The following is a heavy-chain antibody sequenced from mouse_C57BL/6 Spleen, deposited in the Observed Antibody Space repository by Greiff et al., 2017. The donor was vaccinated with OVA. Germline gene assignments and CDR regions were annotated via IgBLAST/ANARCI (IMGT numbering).Heavy chain of an antibody. CDR2: ISDGGSYT. Sequence: EVMLVESGGGLVKPGGSLKLSCAASGFTFSSYAMSWVRQTPEKRLEWVATISDGGSYTYYPDHVKGRFTISRDNAKNNLYLQMSHLKSEDTAMYYCARDRDHYGYDWFAYWGQGTLVTVSA. CDR3: ARDRDHYGYDWFAY. V-gene: IGHV5-4*01. D-gene: IGHD2-2*01. J-gene: IGHJ3*01. CDR1: GFTFSSYA.